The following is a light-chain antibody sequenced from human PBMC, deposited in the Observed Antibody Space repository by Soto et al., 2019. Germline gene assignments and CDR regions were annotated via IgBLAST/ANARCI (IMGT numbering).Light chain of an antibody. CDR1: QSISTY. Sequence: DIQMTQSPSSLSASVGDRVTITCRARQSISTYLTLYQQRPGKAPKPLIYSLYTLQSVVSARFSVIGSVSGAEFALSISDQHREDFANYCCQQSYSTLTSRKGTKRQIK. J-gene: IGKJ2*01. CDR2: SLY. CDR3: QQSYSTLT. V-gene: IGKV1-39*01.